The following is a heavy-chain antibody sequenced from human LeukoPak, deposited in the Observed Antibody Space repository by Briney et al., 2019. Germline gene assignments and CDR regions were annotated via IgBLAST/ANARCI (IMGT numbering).Heavy chain of an antibody. CDR2: INPSGGST. D-gene: IGHD3-22*01. V-gene: IGHV1-46*01. J-gene: IGHJ4*02. CDR1: GYTFTSYY. Sequence: GASVKVSCKASGYTFTSYYMHWVRQAPGQGREWMGLINPSGGSTSYAQKFQGRVTMTRDMSTSTVYMELSSLRSEDTAVYYCARDGGHYYDSSGYYAPFSGYFDYWGQGTLVTVSS. CDR3: ARDGGHYYDSSGYYAPFSGYFDY.